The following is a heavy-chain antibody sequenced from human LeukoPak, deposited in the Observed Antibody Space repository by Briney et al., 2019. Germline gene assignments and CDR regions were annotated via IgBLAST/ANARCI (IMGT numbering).Heavy chain of an antibody. CDR1: GFTFSSYG. D-gene: IGHD3-10*01. J-gene: IGHJ3*02. CDR2: ISYDGSNK. V-gene: IGHV3-30*03. Sequence: PGGSLRLSCAASGFTFSSYGMHWVRQAPGKGLEWVAVISYDGSNKYYADSVKGRFTISRDNSKNTLYLQMNSLRAEDTAVYYCAVGSAAYYYGSGSSCAFDIWGQGTMVTVSS. CDR3: AVGSAAYYYGSGSSCAFDI.